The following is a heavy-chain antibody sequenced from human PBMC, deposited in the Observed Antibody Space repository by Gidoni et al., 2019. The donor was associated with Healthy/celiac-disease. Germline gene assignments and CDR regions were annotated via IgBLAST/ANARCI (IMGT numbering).Heavy chain of an antibody. CDR2: ISTRGST. CDR1: GGSISSYY. D-gene: IGHD6-25*01. CDR3: ARDKRRYSYGMDV. V-gene: IGHV4-4*07. J-gene: IGHJ6*02. Sequence: QVQLQESGPGLVKPSETLSLTCTVSGGSISSYYWCWIRQPAGKGLEWIGRISTRGSTNYTPPLKSRVTMSVDTSKSHFSLKLSSLTAADTAVYYCARDKRRYSYGMDVWGQGTTVTVSS.